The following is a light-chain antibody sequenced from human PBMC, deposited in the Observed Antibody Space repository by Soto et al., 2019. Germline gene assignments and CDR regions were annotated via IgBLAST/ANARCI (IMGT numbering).Light chain of an antibody. CDR1: LSVGRW. J-gene: IGKJ2*01. Sequence: DIQMTQSPSTLSASVGDRVNITCRASLSVGRWLAWYQQKPGKAPKLLVFSASRLDSGAPSRFSGSGSGTDFTLTISSLQPDDFATYYCQQYNSFSTFGQGTKLEIK. CDR3: QQYNSFST. V-gene: IGKV1-5*03. CDR2: SAS.